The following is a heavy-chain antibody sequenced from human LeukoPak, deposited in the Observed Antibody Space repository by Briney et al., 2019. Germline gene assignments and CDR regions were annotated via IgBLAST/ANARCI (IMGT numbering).Heavy chain of an antibody. CDR3: ARFGARGAFDI. J-gene: IGHJ3*02. CDR1: GFTVSSNY. Sequence: GGSLRLSCAASGFTVSSNYMSWVRQAPGKGLEWVSAISGSGGSTYYADSVKGRFTISRDNSKNTLYLQMNSLRAEDTAVYYCARFGARGAFDIWGQGTMVTVSS. CDR2: ISGSGGST. V-gene: IGHV3-53*01. D-gene: IGHD3-10*01.